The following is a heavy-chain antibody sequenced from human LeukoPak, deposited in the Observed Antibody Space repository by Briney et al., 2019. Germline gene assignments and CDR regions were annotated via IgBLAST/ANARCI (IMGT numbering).Heavy chain of an antibody. V-gene: IGHV3-30-3*01. D-gene: IGHD4-17*01. CDR1: GFTFSSYA. J-gene: IGHJ5*02. CDR2: ISYDGSNK. Sequence: GGSLRLSCAASGFTFSSYAMHWVRQAPGKGLEWVAVISYDGSNKYYADSVKGQFTISRDNSKNTLYLQMNSLRAEDTAVYYCARTTVTTSWFDPWGQGTLVTVSS. CDR3: ARTTVTTSWFDP.